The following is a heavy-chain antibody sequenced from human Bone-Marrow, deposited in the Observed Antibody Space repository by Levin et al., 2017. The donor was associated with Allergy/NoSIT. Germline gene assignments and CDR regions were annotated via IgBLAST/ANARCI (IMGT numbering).Heavy chain of an antibody. CDR3: ARVGALALERRTPFDD. J-gene: IGHJ4*02. CDR2: ISHNSGNT. V-gene: IGHV3-23*01. D-gene: IGHD1-1*01. CDR1: GFPFSSYG. Sequence: LSLPCASSGFPFSSYGMTWVRQAPGKGLEWVSVISHNSGNTYYADSVKGRFTISRDNSKNTLYLQMNSLRLEDTAVYYCARVGALALERRTPFDDWGQGTLVTVSS.